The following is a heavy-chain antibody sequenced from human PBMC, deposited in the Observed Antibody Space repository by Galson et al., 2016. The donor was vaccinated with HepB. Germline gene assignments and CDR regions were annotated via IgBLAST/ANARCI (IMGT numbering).Heavy chain of an antibody. D-gene: IGHD3-22*01. V-gene: IGHV4-39*01. J-gene: IGHJ4*02. Sequence: SETLSLTCTVSGASINNNSYYWAWIRQPPGKGLEWIGSIYYSGSTFYNPSLKSRITISIDTSKNQFSLKLRSATAADTSVYYCATRLFYYDSRGYWTPSHFEYWGQGILVSVSS. CDR2: IYYSGST. CDR1: GASINNNSYY. CDR3: ATRLFYYDSRGYWTPSHFEY.